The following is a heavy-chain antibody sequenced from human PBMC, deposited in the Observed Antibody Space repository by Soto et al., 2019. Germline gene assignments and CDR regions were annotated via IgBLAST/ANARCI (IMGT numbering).Heavy chain of an antibody. CDR2: IYNSGNT. D-gene: IGHD1-26*01. J-gene: IGHJ4*02. Sequence: PSETLSLTCTVSGGSISSYYWSWIRQAPGRGLEWIGYIYNSGNTNYNSSLRSRVTISVDKSKNQFSLNLNSVTAADTAVYYCARHSGSYFRDYWGQGTLVTVSS. CDR3: ARHSGSYFRDY. V-gene: IGHV4-59*08. CDR1: GGSISSYY.